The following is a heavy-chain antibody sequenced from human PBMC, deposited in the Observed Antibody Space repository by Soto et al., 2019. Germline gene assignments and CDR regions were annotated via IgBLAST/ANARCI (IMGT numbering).Heavy chain of an antibody. CDR2: IYSGGST. D-gene: IGHD7-27*01. CDR3: ARDPGDVDAFDI. CDR1: GFTVSSNY. V-gene: IGHV3-53*01. J-gene: IGHJ3*02. Sequence: GGSLRLSCAASGFTVSSNYMSWVRQAPGKGLEWVSVIYSGGSTYYADSVKGRFTISRDNSKNTLYLQMNGLRAEDTAVYYCARDPGDVDAFDIWGQGTMVTVSS.